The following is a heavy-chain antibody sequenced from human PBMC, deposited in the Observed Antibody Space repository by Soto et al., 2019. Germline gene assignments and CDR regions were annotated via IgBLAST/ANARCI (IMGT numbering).Heavy chain of an antibody. CDR3: ARNGPARGGMTGYYPDY. CDR1: GFTFSSYG. J-gene: IGHJ4*02. CDR2: IWYDRSNE. V-gene: IGHV3-33*01. D-gene: IGHD3-9*01. Sequence: PGGSLRLSCAASGFTFSSYGMHWVRQAPGKGLEWVAVIWYDRSNEYYADSVKGRFTISRDNSKNSVFLQMDSLRVEATAVYYCARNGPARGGMTGYYPDYWGQGSLVTVSS.